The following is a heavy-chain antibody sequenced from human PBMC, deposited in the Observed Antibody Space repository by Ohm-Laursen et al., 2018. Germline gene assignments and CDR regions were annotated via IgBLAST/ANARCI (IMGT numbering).Heavy chain of an antibody. CDR3: ARKIEGLDS. Sequence: SLRLSCAASGFMLSSYDMTWVRRAPGKGLECISFITRSGTIYHADSVKGRFTISRDNAKNSLYLQMNSLRVEDTAVYYCARKIEGLDSWGQGALVTVSS. D-gene: IGHD2/OR15-2a*01. J-gene: IGHJ5*01. V-gene: IGHV3-69-1*01. CDR1: GFMLSSYD. CDR2: ITRSGTI.